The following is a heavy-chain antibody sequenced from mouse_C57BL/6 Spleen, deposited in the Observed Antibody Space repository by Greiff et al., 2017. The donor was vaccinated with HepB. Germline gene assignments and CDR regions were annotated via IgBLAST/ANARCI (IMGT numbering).Heavy chain of an antibody. Sequence: QVQLQQSGAELAKPGASVKLSCKASGYTFTSYWMHWVKQRPGQGLEWIGYINPSSGYTKYNQKFKDKATFTADKSSSTAYMQLSSLTYEDSAVYYCARGASFDYWGQGTTLTVSS. CDR3: ARGASFDY. D-gene: IGHD3-1*01. CDR2: INPSSGYT. J-gene: IGHJ2*01. CDR1: GYTFTSYW. V-gene: IGHV1-7*01.